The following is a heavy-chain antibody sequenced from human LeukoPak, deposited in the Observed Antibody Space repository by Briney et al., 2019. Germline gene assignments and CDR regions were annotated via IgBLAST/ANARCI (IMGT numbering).Heavy chain of an antibody. CDR2: IKQDGSEK. J-gene: IGHJ6*03. D-gene: IGHD3-3*01. Sequence: GGSLRLSCAASGFTFSSYWMSWVRQAPGKGLEWVANIKQDGSEKYYADSVKGRFTISRDNAKNSLYLQMNSLRAEDTAVYYCARVYQGHDFWSGYYAETYCYYSYMDVWGKGTMVTVSS. V-gene: IGHV3-7*01. CDR3: ARVYQGHDFWSGYYAETYCYYSYMDV. CDR1: GFTFSSYW.